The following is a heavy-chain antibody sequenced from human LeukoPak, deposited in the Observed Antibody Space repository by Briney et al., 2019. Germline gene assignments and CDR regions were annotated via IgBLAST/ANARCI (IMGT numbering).Heavy chain of an antibody. V-gene: IGHV1-2*06. D-gene: IGHD3-3*01. Sequence: ASVKVSCKASGYTFTGYYMHWVRQAPGQGLEWMGRINPNSGGTNYAQKFQGRVTMTRDTSISTAYMELSRLRSDDTAVYYCAGERGLRFLEWSYDAFDIWGQGTMVTVSS. CDR2: INPNSGGT. J-gene: IGHJ3*02. CDR3: AGERGLRFLEWSYDAFDI. CDR1: GYTFTGYY.